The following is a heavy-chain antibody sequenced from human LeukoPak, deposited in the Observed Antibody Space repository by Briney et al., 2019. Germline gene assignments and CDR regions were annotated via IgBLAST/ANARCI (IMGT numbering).Heavy chain of an antibody. CDR3: ARDRITRYYFDY. CDR2: INAGNGNT. J-gene: IGHJ4*02. CDR1: GYTFTSYA. V-gene: IGHV1-3*01. Sequence: ASVKVSCKASGYTFTSYAMHWVRQAPEQRLEWMGRINAGNGNTKYSQKFQGRVTITRDTSASTAYMELSSLRSEDTAVYYCARDRITRYYFDYWGQGTLVTVSS. D-gene: IGHD2/OR15-2a*01.